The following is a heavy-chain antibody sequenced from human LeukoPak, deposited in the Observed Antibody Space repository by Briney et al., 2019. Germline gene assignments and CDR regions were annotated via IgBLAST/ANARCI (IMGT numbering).Heavy chain of an antibody. D-gene: IGHD2-15*01. CDR2: IFGSGGSA. Sequence: QPGGSLRLSCAASGFTFGSYAMYWVRQAPGKGLEWVSGIFGSGGSAHYADSVKGRFTISRDNSKNTVYLQMDSLRAEDTAIYYCAKTTTGYSSGRYPAWPIDYWGQGTLVTVSS. CDR1: GFTFGSYA. J-gene: IGHJ4*02. V-gene: IGHV3-23*01. CDR3: AKTTTGYSSGRYPAWPIDY.